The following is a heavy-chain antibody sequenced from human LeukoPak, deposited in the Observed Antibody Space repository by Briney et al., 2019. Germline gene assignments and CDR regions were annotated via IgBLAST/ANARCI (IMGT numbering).Heavy chain of an antibody. CDR1: GGSFSGYY. Sequence: SETLSLTCAAYGGSFSGYYWSWIRQPPGKGLEWIGEINHSGSTNYNPSLKSRVTISVDTSKNQFSLKLSSVTAADTAVYYCARARLHYGMDVWGQGTTVTVSS. CDR3: ARARLHYGMDV. V-gene: IGHV4-34*01. CDR2: INHSGST. D-gene: IGHD3-16*01. J-gene: IGHJ6*02.